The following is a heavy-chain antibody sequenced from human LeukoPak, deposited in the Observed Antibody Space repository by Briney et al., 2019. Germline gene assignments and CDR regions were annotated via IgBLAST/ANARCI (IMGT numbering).Heavy chain of an antibody. CDR1: AGSISSSSYC. CDR2: INHSGST. J-gene: IGHJ4*02. D-gene: IGHD1-26*01. CDR3: ARARSNSGSYRQDY. V-gene: IGHV4-39*07. Sequence: SETLSLTCTLSAGSISSSSYCWGWIRQPPGKGLEWIGEINHSGSTNYNPSLKSRVTISVDTSKNQFSLKLSSVTAADTAVYYCARARSNSGSYRQDYWGQGTLVTVSS.